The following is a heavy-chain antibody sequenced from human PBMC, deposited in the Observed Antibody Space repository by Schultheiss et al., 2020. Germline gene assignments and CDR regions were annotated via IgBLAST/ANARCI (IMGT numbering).Heavy chain of an antibody. D-gene: IGHD3-16*02. V-gene: IGHV3-48*04. Sequence: GGSLRLSCAASGFTFSSYWMSWVRQAPGKGLEWVSYISSSGSTIYYADSVKGRFTISRDNAKNSMYLQMNSLRAEDTAVYYCITFGGVIVTSRGQGTLVTVSS. CDR1: GFTFSSYW. CDR2: ISSSGSTI. CDR3: ITFGGVIVTS. J-gene: IGHJ4*02.